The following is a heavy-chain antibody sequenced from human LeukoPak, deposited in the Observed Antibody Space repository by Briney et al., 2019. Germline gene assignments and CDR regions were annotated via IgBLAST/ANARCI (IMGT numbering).Heavy chain of an antibody. CDR3: ARASVDILTDYYYYCYMDV. CDR2: IIPIFGTA. V-gene: IGHV1-69*06. CDR1: GGTFSSYA. J-gene: IGHJ6*03. D-gene: IGHD3-9*01. Sequence: GSSVKVSCKASGGTFSSYAISWVRQAPGQGLEWMGGIIPIFGTANYAQKFQGRVTITADKSTSTAYMELSSLRSEDTAVYYCARASVDILTDYYYYCYMDVWGKGTTVTVSS.